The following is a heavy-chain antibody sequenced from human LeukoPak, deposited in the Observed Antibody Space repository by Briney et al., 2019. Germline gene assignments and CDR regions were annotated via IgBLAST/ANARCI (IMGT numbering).Heavy chain of an antibody. Sequence: SETLSLTCTVSGYSISSGYYWGWIRQPPGKGLEWIGSIYHSGSTYYNPSLKSRVTISVDTSKNQFSLKPSSVTAADTAVYYCARRTSYYDSSGYYYGHYYYYMDVWGKGTTVTISS. CDR2: IYHSGST. CDR1: GYSISSGYY. J-gene: IGHJ6*03. V-gene: IGHV4-38-2*02. D-gene: IGHD3-22*01. CDR3: ARRTSYYDSSGYYYGHYYYYMDV.